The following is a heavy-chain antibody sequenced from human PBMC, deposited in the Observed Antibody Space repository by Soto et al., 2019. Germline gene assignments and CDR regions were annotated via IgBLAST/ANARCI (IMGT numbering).Heavy chain of an antibody. CDR3: ARGLVVVAATHNYYYYGMDV. Sequence: ASVKVSCKASGYTLSSYYMHWVRQATGQGLEWMGWMNPNSGNTGYAQKFQGRVTMTRNTSISTAYMELSSLRSENTAVYYCARGLVVVAATHNYYYYGMDVWGQGTTVTVSS. CDR1: GYTLSSYY. D-gene: IGHD2-15*01. J-gene: IGHJ6*02. CDR2: MNPNSGNT. V-gene: IGHV1-8*02.